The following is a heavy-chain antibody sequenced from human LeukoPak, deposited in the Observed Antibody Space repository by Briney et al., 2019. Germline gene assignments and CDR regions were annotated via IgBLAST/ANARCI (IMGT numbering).Heavy chain of an antibody. CDR2: INHSGST. Sequence: SETLSLTCAVYGGSFSGYYWSWIRQPPGKGLEWIGEINHSGSTNYNPSLKSRVTISVDTPKNQFSLKLISWAAAGTAVYYFARKSVVIVPAAIPRGYYYYMDVRGKGTTVTVSS. CDR1: GGSFSGYY. D-gene: IGHD2-2*01. V-gene: IGHV4-34*01. J-gene: IGHJ6*03. CDR3: ARKSVVIVPAAIPRGYYYYMDV.